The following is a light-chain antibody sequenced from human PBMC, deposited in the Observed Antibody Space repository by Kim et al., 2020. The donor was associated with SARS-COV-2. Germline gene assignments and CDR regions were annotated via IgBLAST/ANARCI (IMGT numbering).Light chain of an antibody. J-gene: IGKJ2*01. CDR2: GAS. V-gene: IGKV3-15*01. CDR3: KQYNDWPYT. CDR1: HGASRN. Sequence: SLTPGEKTTLSCGTSHGASRNLAWCQQKTGQAPGVIMFGASNRATGIAARFSGRGYGTEFTLTISCLQSEDFAVYYCKQYNDWPYTFGQGTKLEI.